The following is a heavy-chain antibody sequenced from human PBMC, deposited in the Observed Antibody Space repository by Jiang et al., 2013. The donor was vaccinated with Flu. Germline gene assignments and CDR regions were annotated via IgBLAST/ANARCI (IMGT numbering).Heavy chain of an antibody. CDR2: TYYRSKWYN. CDR1: GDSVSSNSAA. Sequence: SQTLSLTCAISGDSVSSNSAAWNWIRQSPSRGLEWLGRTYYRSKWYNDYAVSVKSRITINPDTSKNQFSLQLNSVTPEDTAVYYCAREWFTMVRGVPTYFDYWGQGTLVTVSS. V-gene: IGHV6-1*01. D-gene: IGHD3-10*01. J-gene: IGHJ4*02. CDR3: AREWFTMVRGVPTYFDY.